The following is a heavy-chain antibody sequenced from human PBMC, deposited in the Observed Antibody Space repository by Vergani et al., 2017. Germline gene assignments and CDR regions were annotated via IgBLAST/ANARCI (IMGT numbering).Heavy chain of an antibody. J-gene: IGHJ6*02. CDR3: TTDPRYCGDGSCYWLRDHHYYGMDV. D-gene: IGHD2-21*01. CDR1: GFSFRNAW. Sequence: EVQLVESGGGIVKPGGSIRLSCVASGFSFRNAWMNWVRRTPGKGLEWVGRIKSTFDRGTTDYAAAVKGRFTISRDDSKNTLFLQMNGLKTEDIGVYYCTTDPRYCGDGSCYWLRDHHYYGMDVWGQGTTVTVSS. V-gene: IGHV3-15*07. CDR2: IKSTFDRGTT.